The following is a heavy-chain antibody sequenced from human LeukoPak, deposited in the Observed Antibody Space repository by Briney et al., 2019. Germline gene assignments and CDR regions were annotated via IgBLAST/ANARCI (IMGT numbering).Heavy chain of an antibody. CDR1: GGSFSGYY. D-gene: IGHD3-10*01. Sequence: SETLSPTCAVYGGSFSGYYWSWIRQPPGKGLEWIGEINHSGSTNYNPSLKSRVTISVDTSKNQFSLKLSSVTAADTAVYYCARGRLDYYGSGSAGWFDPWGQGTLVTVSS. CDR2: INHSGST. J-gene: IGHJ5*02. V-gene: IGHV4-34*01. CDR3: ARGRLDYYGSGSAGWFDP.